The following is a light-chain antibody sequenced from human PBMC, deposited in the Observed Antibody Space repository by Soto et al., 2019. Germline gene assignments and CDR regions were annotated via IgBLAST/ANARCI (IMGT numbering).Light chain of an antibody. CDR2: KVT. J-gene: IGLJ3*02. CDR1: SSDVGAYNY. V-gene: IGLV2-14*01. Sequence: QAVVTQPASVSGSPGQSITISCTGTSSDVGAYNYVSWYRQHPGKGPELIIYKVTDRPSGVSSRFSGSKSGNTASLTISGLQAEDEADYYCSSYTTSSTWVFGGGTKVTVL. CDR3: SSYTTSSTWV.